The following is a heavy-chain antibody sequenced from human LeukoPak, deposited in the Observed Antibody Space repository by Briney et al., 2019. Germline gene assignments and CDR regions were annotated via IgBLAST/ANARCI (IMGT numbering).Heavy chain of an antibody. J-gene: IGHJ6*03. Sequence: GASVKVSCKASGYTFTSYGISWVRQAPGQGLEWMGWISAYNGNSNYAQKLQGRVTMTTDTSTSTAYMELRSLRSDDTAVYYCALVDTMVRGVIYYYMDVWGKGTTVTVSS. D-gene: IGHD3-10*01. CDR1: GYTFTSYG. CDR3: ALVDTMVRGVIYYYMDV. CDR2: ISAYNGNS. V-gene: IGHV1-18*01.